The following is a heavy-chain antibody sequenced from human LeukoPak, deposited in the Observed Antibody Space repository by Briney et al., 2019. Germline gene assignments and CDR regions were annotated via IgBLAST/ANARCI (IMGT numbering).Heavy chain of an antibody. CDR1: GFTFSSHW. CDR2: INSDGSSI. CDR3: TPEGLRGAISSDFDY. J-gene: IGHJ4*02. Sequence: GGSLRLSCAASGFTFSSHWMHWVRQAPGKGLVWVSRINSDGSSISYADSVKGRFTISRDNAKNTLYLQMNSLKTEDTAVYYCTPEGLRGAISSDFDYWGQGTLVTVSS. D-gene: IGHD3-16*02. V-gene: IGHV3-74*01.